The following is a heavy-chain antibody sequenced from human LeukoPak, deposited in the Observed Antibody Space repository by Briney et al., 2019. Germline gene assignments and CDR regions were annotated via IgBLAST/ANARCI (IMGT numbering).Heavy chain of an antibody. CDR2: ISSSSSYI. CDR1: GFTFSSYS. V-gene: IGHV3-21*01. Sequence: GGSLRLSCAASGFTFSSYSMNWVRQAPGKGLEWVSSISSSSSYIYYADSVKGRFTISRDNAKNSLYLQMNSLRAEDTAVYYCARDMRRVIMVRGVKGYSYYGMDVWGQGTTVTVSS. J-gene: IGHJ6*02. D-gene: IGHD3-10*01. CDR3: ARDMRRVIMVRGVKGYSYYGMDV.